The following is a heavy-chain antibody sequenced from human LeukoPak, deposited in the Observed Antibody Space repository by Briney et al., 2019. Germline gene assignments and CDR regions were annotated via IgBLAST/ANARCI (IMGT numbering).Heavy chain of an antibody. CDR3: AKDIKRGAVAAAHYFDY. Sequence: GGFLRLSCAASGFTFDDYAMHWVRQAPGKGLEWVSGISWNSGSIGYADSVKGRFTISRDNAKNSLYLQMNSLRAEDTALYYCAKDIKRGAVAAAHYFDYWGQGTLVTVSS. J-gene: IGHJ4*02. V-gene: IGHV3-9*01. CDR2: ISWNSGSI. CDR1: GFTFDDYA. D-gene: IGHD6-13*01.